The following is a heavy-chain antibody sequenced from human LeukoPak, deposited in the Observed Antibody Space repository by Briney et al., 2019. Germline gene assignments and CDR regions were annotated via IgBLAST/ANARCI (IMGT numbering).Heavy chain of an antibody. J-gene: IGHJ3*02. CDR3: ARVGYYYDSSGYRHDAFDI. Sequence: GGSLRLSCAASGFFFSDSAMAWVRQAPGKGLEWVPVIYSGGSTYYADSVKGRFTISRDNSKNTLYLQMNSLRAEDTAVYYCARVGYYYDSSGYRHDAFDIWGQGTMVTVSS. V-gene: IGHV3-53*01. CDR1: GFFFSDSA. D-gene: IGHD3-22*01. CDR2: IYSGGST.